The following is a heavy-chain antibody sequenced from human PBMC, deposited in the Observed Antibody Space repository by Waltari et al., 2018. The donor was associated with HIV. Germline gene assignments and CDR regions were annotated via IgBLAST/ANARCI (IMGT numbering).Heavy chain of an antibody. D-gene: IGHD2-2*01. CDR2: IKHSGST. CDR1: GGSFSGSY. CDR3: ARARLVSRGQYCSTTSCLPHYYYYYGMDV. J-gene: IGHJ6*02. V-gene: IGHV4-34*01. Sequence: QVQLRQWGAGLLKPSETLSLTCAVYGGSFSGSYWSWIRQPPGKGLEWIGEIKHSGSTNYNPSLKSRVTISVEQSKNQFSLKLTSVTASDTAVFYCARARLVSRGQYCSTTSCLPHYYYYYGMDVWGQGTTVTVSS.